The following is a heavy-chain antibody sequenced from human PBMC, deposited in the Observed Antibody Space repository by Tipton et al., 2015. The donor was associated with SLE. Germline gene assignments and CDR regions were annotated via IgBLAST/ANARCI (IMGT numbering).Heavy chain of an antibody. CDR1: GGSINSGGYY. V-gene: IGHV4-31*03. CDR2: IYYSGGT. J-gene: IGHJ6*03. CDR3: AGLPIGSSWLSYYYYYMDV. D-gene: IGHD6-13*01. Sequence: TLSLTCTVSGGSINSGGYYWSWIRQHPGKGLEWVGYIYYSGGTYYNPSLKSRVTISVDTSKNQFSLKLSSVTAADTAVYYCAGLPIGSSWLSYYYYYMDVWGKGTTVTVSS.